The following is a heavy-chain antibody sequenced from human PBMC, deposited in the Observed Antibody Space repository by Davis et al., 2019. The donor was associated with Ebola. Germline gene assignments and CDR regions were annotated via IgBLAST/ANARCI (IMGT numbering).Heavy chain of an antibody. CDR2: INAGNGNT. J-gene: IGHJ4*02. V-gene: IGHV1-3*01. CDR1: GYTFTSYG. Sequence: ASVKVSCKASGYTFTSYGISWVRQAPGQGLEWMGWINAGNGNTRYSQNFQGRVTITRDTSASTAYMELSSLRSEDTAVYYCARGPYSGTYYVNYWGQGTLVTVSS. CDR3: ARGPYSGTYYVNY. D-gene: IGHD1-26*01.